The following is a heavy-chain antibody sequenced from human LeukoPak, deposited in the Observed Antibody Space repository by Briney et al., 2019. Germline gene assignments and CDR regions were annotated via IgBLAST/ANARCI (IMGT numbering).Heavy chain of an antibody. D-gene: IGHD4-23*01. CDR1: GSTFSSYE. CDR3: TKDLRYYYADNHSEMNEHDY. Sequence: GGSLRLSCAASGSTFSSYEMNWVRQAPGKGLEWVSYISSSTGSTMYYADSVKGRFTISRDNAKNSLYLQMDSLRAEDTALYYCTKDLRYYYADNHSEMNEHDYWGQGTLVTVSS. V-gene: IGHV3-48*03. J-gene: IGHJ4*02. CDR2: ISSSTGSTM.